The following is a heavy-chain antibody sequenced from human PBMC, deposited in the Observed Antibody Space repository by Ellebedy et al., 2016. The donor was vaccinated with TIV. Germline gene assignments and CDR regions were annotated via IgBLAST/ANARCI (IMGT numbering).Heavy chain of an antibody. V-gene: IGHV4-59*10. CDR1: ISSYD. CDR3: ARGGTGLTPRFDY. J-gene: IGHJ4*02. D-gene: IGHD3-16*01. Sequence: ISSYDWNWIRQPAGKGLEWIGHIYKSGSTKYNPSLKSRATLSIDTSKNEFSLRLHSVTAADTAIYYCARGGTGLTPRFDYWGQGILVTVSS. CDR2: IYKSGST.